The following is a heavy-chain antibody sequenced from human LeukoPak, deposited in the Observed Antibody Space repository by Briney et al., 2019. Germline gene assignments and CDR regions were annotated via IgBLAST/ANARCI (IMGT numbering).Heavy chain of an antibody. J-gene: IGHJ4*02. Sequence: PGGSLRLSCAASGFTFSIYAMSWVRQAPGKGLEWVSGISGSGGSTYYADSVKGRFTISRDNSKNTLYLQMNRLRAEDTAVYYCAKGSRGSCSRTYCYPFDYWGQGTLVTVSS. CDR2: ISGSGGST. V-gene: IGHV3-23*01. CDR3: AKGSRGSCSRTYCYPFDY. CDR1: GFTFSIYA. D-gene: IGHD2-2*01.